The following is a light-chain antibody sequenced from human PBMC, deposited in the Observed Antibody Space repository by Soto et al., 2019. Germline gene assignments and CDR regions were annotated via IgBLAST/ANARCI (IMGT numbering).Light chain of an antibody. J-gene: IGKJ3*01. CDR2: EVS. CDR1: QSLLHRDRRTY. V-gene: IGKV2D-29*01. Sequence: ASISCRSSQSLLHRDRRTYLYWYLQKPGQTPQLLIHEVSNRFSGVPNRFSGSGSGTDFTLNISRVEAEDVGIYYCMGTIELPRGFTFGPGTKVDIK. CDR3: MGTIELPRGFT.